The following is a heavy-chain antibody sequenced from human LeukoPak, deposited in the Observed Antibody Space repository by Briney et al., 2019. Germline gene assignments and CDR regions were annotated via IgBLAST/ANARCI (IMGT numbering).Heavy chain of an antibody. D-gene: IGHD3-10*01. V-gene: IGHV3-23*01. J-gene: IGHJ4*02. CDR1: GFTFSSYA. Sequence: PGGSLRLSCAASGFTFSSYAMSWVRQAPGKGLEWVSAISGSGGSTYYADSVKGRFTRSRDNSKNSLYLQMNSLRVEDTAVYYCAKNYYGSGSYYKRLDYFDYWGQGTLVTVSS. CDR3: AKNYYGSGSYYKRLDYFDY. CDR2: ISGSGGST.